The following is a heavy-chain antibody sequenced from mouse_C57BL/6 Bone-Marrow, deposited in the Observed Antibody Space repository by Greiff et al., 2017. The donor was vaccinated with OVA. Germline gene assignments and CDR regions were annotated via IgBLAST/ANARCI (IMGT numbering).Heavy chain of an antibody. Sequence: QVQLQQSGAELVRPGASVKLSCKASGYTFTSYGMSWVKQRPGQGLEWIGMIHPRSGSTNYNEKFKSKATLTADKSSSTAYMELSSLTSEDTAVYYCASGCPCAYWGEGTLVTVSA. V-gene: IGHV1-64*01. J-gene: IGHJ3*01. CDR1: GYTFTSYG. CDR3: ASGCPCAY. CDR2: IHPRSGST.